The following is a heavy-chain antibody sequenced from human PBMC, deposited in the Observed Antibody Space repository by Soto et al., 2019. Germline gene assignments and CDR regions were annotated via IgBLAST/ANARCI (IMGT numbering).Heavy chain of an antibody. J-gene: IGHJ4*02. V-gene: IGHV3-64D*08. Sequence: GESLKISCSASGFTFSSYAMHWVRQAPGKGLEYVSAISSNGGSTYYADSVKGRFTISRDNSKNTLYLQMSSLRAEDTAVYYCVKVPRGGYDYWGQGTLVTVSS. CDR3: VKVPRGGYDY. D-gene: IGHD5-12*01. CDR1: GFTFSSYA. CDR2: ISSNGGST.